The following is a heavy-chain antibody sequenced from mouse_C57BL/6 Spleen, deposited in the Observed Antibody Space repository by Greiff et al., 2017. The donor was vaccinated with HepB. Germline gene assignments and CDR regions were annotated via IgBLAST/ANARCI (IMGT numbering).Heavy chain of an antibody. Sequence: VQLQQPGAELVMPGASVKLSCKASGYTFTSYWMHWVKQRPGQGLEWIGEIDPSDSYTNYNQKFKGKSTLTVDKSSSTAYMQLSSLTSEDSAVYYCASLYDGYYHFDYWGQGTTLTVSS. V-gene: IGHV1-69*01. CDR3: ASLYDGYYHFDY. J-gene: IGHJ2*01. CDR2: IDPSDSYT. D-gene: IGHD2-3*01. CDR1: GYTFTSYW.